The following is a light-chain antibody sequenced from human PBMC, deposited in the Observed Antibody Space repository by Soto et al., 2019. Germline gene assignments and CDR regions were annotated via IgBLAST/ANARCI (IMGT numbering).Light chain of an antibody. J-gene: IGKJ1*01. CDR3: QQYGSSPWT. CDR2: GAS. Sequence: TQSPATLSVSPGERATLSCRASQSVSSSHLAWYQQKPGQAPRLLIYGASSRATGIPDRFSGSGSGTDFTLTISRLEPEDFAVYYCQQYGSSPWTFGQGTKVDIK. V-gene: IGKV3-20*01. CDR1: QSVSSSH.